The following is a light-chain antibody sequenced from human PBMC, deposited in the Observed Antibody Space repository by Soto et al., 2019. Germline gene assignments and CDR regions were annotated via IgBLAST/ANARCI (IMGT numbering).Light chain of an antibody. J-gene: IGKJ1*01. CDR3: QQYKSYSSWT. V-gene: IGKV4-1*01. CDR1: QSVLYSSNNKNY. CDR2: WAS. Sequence: DSVMPQSPDYLAVTLGERATINCKSSQSVLYSSNNKNYLAWYQQKPGQPPKLLIYWASTRESGVPDRFSGSGSGTDFTLTISSLQTDDFATYYCQQYKSYSSWTFGQGTKV.